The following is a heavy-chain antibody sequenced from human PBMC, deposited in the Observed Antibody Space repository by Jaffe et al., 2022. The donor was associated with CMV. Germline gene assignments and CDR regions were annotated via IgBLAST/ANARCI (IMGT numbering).Heavy chain of an antibody. CDR3: ARVDWNHFYYYMDV. Sequence: EVQLVESGGGLVQPGGSLRLSCVVSGFSFRSYEMNWVRQAPGKGLEWIAYISSSGVNIYYADSVKGRFTISRDNAENSLFLQMSSLRVEDTAIYYCARVDWNHFYYYMDVWGKGTTVTVS. J-gene: IGHJ6*03. CDR1: GFSFRSYE. D-gene: IGHD1-1*01. V-gene: IGHV3-48*03. CDR2: ISSSGVNI.